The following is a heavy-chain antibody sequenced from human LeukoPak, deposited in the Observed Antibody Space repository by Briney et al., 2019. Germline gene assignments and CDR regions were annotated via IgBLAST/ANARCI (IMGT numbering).Heavy chain of an antibody. CDR2: IRGTGSST. Sequence: GGSLRLSCVASGFTFSTYAMSWVRQAPGKGLGWVSVIRGTGSSTDYADSVKGRFTISRDNSKNALYLQMNSLRAEDTAVYYCAKASRGWYFHSLDDWGQGTLVTVYS. V-gene: IGHV3-23*01. CDR1: GFTFSTYA. D-gene: IGHD6-19*01. J-gene: IGHJ4*02. CDR3: AKASRGWYFHSLDD.